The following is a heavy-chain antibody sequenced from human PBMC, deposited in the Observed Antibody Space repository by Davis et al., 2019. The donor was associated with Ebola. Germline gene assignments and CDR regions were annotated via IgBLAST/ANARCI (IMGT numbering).Heavy chain of an antibody. Sequence: GGSLRLSCAASGFTFSSYAMHWVRQAPGKGLEWVAVISYDGSKKYYVDSVKGRFTISRDNSKNTAYLQMNSLRAEDTAVYYCAKDGIAVAQTWGQGTMVTVSS. D-gene: IGHD6-19*01. V-gene: IGHV3-30*04. CDR1: GFTFSSYA. CDR3: AKDGIAVAQT. CDR2: ISYDGSKK. J-gene: IGHJ3*01.